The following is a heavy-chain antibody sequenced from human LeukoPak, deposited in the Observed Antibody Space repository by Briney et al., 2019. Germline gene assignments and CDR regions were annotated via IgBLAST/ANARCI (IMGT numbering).Heavy chain of an antibody. D-gene: IGHD2-2*03. J-gene: IGHJ4*02. CDR1: GGSISSDY. V-gene: IGHV4-59*01. Sequence: SETLSLTCTVSGGSISSDYGSWIRQPPGKGLEWIAYIHNSGTTNYNPSLKSRVTMSVDTSKNQFSLKVNSVTTADTAVYYCARTLDSGSADFWGQRTLVTVSS. CDR3: ARTLDSGSADF. CDR2: IHNSGTT.